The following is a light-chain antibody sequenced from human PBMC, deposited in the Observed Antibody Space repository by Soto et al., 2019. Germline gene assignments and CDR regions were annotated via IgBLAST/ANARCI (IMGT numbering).Light chain of an antibody. CDR3: QQRNLWPIT. CDR1: QSVSNY. Sequence: EIVLTQSPATLSLSPGERASLSCRASQSVSNYLAWYQQKPGQAPRLLINDASNRATGIPARFSGSGSGTDFTLTISSLEPEDFAVYYCQQRNLWPITFGRGTRLDIK. J-gene: IGKJ5*01. V-gene: IGKV3-11*01. CDR2: DAS.